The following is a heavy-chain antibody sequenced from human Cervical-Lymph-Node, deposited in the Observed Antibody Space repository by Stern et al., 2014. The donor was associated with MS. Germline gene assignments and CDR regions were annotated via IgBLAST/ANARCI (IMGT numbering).Heavy chain of an antibody. D-gene: IGHD6-19*01. CDR2: ISGRYGST. CDR1: GFTFSSYA. CDR3: AKVYGSGPFDY. Sequence: EVQLVESGGTLVQPGGSLRLSCAASGFTFSSYAMSWVRQAQGKGLEWVSVISGRYGSTCYADSVKGRFTISRDNSKNTLFLQMTSLRAEDTAVYYCAKVYGSGPFDYWGQGTLVTVSS. V-gene: IGHV3-23*04. J-gene: IGHJ4*02.